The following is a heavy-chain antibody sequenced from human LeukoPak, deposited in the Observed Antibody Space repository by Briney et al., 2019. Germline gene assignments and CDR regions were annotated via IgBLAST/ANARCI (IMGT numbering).Heavy chain of an antibody. CDR3: ARYSRGFGY. D-gene: IGHD4-11*01. CDR1: GGSITSYY. CDR2: IYYSGST. V-gene: IGHV4-59*01. J-gene: IGHJ4*02. Sequence: SETLSLTCTVSGGSITSYYWSWIRQPPGKGLEWIGNIYYSGSTNYNPSLKSRVTISVDTSKNQFSLRLSSVTAVDTAVYYCARYSRGFGYWGQGTLVTVSS.